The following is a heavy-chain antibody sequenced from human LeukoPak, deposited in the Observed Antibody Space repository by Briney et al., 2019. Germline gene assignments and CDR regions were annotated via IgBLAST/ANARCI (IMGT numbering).Heavy chain of an antibody. V-gene: IGHV3-30*18. CDR2: ISYDGSNK. D-gene: IGHD6-13*01. J-gene: IGHJ4*02. CDR3: AKVGKKQQPRVPPDY. Sequence: PGGSLRLSCAASGFTFSSYGMHWVRQAPGKGLEWVAVISYDGSNKYYADSVKGRFTISRDNSKNTLYLQMDSLRAEDTAVYYCAKVGKKQQPRVPPDYWGQGTLVTVSS. CDR1: GFTFSSYG.